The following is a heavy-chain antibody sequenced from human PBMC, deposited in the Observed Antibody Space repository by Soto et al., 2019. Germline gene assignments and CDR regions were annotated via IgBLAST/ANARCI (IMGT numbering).Heavy chain of an antibody. CDR1: GDSVSSNEAV. J-gene: IGHJ5*02. CDR3: ARLVGNSWLDH. CDR2: TYYRSIWKT. D-gene: IGHD6-6*01. V-gene: IGHV6-1*01. Sequence: QVQLQQSGPGLVKPSQTLSLTCAISGDSVSSNEAVWNWIRQSPSRGLEWLGRTYYRSIWKTDYAVSVKGQMTINPDASNNQFSLQLNSVTPDATAMYYCARLVGNSWLDHWGQGTLVTVSA.